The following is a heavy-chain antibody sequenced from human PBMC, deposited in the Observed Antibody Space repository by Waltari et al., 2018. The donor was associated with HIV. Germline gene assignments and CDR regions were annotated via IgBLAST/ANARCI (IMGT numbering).Heavy chain of an antibody. J-gene: IGHJ5*02. Sequence: QSQLPQPGAEVKKPGASAKVSSKASGYTFTSYGISWVRQAPGQGLEWLGWISAYNGNTNYAQKLQGRVTMTTDTSTSTAYMELRSLRSDDTAVYYCARVGCSSASCYSGWFDPWGQGTLVTVSS. CDR1: GYTFTSYG. CDR3: ARVGCSSASCYSGWFDP. V-gene: IGHV1-18*01. CDR2: ISAYNGNT. D-gene: IGHD2-2*01.